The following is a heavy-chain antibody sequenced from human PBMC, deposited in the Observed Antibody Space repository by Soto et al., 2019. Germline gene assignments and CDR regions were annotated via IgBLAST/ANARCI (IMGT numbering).Heavy chain of an antibody. V-gene: IGHV1-18*01. CDR3: ASLYCRGNCYSILPLDCYYDGMDV. Sequence: QVQLVQSGAEVKKPGASVKDSCKASGYTFTNYGISWVRQAPGQGLEGMGWISAYNGNINYAQKLQGRVTMTTDTSTSPPCMAPWRLRSDVTALHYWASLYCRGNCYSILPLDCYYDGMDVWGQGTRVSVSS. J-gene: IGHJ6*02. CDR2: ISAYNGNI. CDR1: GYTFTNYG. D-gene: IGHD2-21*02.